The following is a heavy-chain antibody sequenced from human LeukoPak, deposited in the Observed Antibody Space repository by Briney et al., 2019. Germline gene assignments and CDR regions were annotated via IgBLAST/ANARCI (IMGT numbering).Heavy chain of an antibody. CDR1: GNYW. Sequence: GGSLRLSCAASGNYWVHWVRQVPGKGLVWVSHINSDGSWTSYADSVKGRFTISKDNAKSTVYLQMNSLRAEDTAVYYCVSFYETYWGRGTLVTVSS. V-gene: IGHV3-74*01. J-gene: IGHJ4*02. CDR3: VSFYETY. D-gene: IGHD2/OR15-2a*01. CDR2: INSDGSWT.